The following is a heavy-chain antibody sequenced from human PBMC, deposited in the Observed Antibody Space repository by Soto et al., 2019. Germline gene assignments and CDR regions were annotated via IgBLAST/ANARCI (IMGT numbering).Heavy chain of an antibody. V-gene: IGHV4-4*01. J-gene: IGHJ4*02. D-gene: IGHD2-2*01. CDR3: AGRTTWSGEPF. CDR2: VSQSGNT. Sequence: QVHLQESGPGLVRPSGTLSLTCAVSGGSISGSNWWSWVRQPPGKGLEWIGEVSQSGNTNYSPSLESRVTISIDKSKNQFSLQLTSVTAADTAVYCCAGRTTWSGEPFWGQGTLVTVSS. CDR1: GGSISGSNW.